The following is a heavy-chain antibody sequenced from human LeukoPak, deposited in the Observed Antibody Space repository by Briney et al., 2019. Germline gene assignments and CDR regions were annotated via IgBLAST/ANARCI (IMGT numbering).Heavy chain of an antibody. J-gene: IGHJ3*02. CDR2: IYSGGST. CDR1: GFTVSSNY. Sequence: PGGSLRLSCAASGFTVSSNYMSWVRQAPGKGLEWVSVIYSGGSTYYADSVKGRFTISRDNSKNTLYLQMNSLRAEDTAVYYCARDTYYYDSDYAFDIWGQGTMVTVSS. V-gene: IGHV3-66*01. CDR3: ARDTYYYDSDYAFDI. D-gene: IGHD3-22*01.